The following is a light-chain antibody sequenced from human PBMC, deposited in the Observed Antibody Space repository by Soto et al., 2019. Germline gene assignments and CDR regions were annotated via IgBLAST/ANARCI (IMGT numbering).Light chain of an antibody. CDR2: GAS. Sequence: EIVMTQSPATLSVSPGEGATLSCRASQSVSTDLAWYRQKPGQAPRLLIYGASSRAPDIPARFSGSGSGTAFTLTISRLQSEDFAVYYCHQYNDWPLTFGGGTKVEIK. V-gene: IGKV3-15*01. J-gene: IGKJ4*01. CDR1: QSVSTD. CDR3: HQYNDWPLT.